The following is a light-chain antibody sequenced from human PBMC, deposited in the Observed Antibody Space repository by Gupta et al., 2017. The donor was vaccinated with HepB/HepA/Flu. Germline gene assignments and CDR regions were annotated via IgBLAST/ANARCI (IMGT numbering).Light chain of an antibody. J-gene: IGKJ1*01. CDR2: RAT. CDR3: QQYDNWPPWT. Sequence: EIVMTQSPATLSVSPGDRATLSCRASQSVGTNLAWYQQRPGQAPRLLIYRATARATGVPARFSGSGSGTEFTLSISSRQSDDIAGYYCQQYDNWPPWTFGQGTKVEIK. V-gene: IGKV3-15*01. CDR1: QSVGTN.